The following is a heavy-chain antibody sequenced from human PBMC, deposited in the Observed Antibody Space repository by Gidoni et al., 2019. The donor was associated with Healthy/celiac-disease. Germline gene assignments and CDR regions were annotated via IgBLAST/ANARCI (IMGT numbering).Heavy chain of an antibody. Sequence: EVQLVESGGGLVQPGGSPSPFCAAPGFPFSLFRINWLRQAPGKGMEWVSYISRSSSTIYYADSVKDRFTITRDNAKNSLYLQMNSLRDEDTAVYYCARDGSTLSRIAVAGFDYWGQGTLVTVSS. J-gene: IGHJ4*02. CDR2: ISRSSSTI. V-gene: IGHV3-48*02. CDR1: GFPFSLFR. D-gene: IGHD6-19*01. CDR3: ARDGSTLSRIAVAGFDY.